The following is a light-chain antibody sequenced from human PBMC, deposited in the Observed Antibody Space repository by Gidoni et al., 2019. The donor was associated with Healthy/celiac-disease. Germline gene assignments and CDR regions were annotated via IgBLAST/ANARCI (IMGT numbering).Light chain of an antibody. CDR1: QSLLHSNGYNY. CDR2: LGF. CDR3: MQALQTLWT. J-gene: IGKJ1*01. V-gene: IGKV2-28*01. Sequence: DIVMTHSPLSLPVTPGEPASISCRSSQSLLHSNGYNYLDWYLQKPGQSPQLLIYLGFNRASGVPDRFRGSGSGTDFTLKISRVEVEDVGVYYCMQALQTLWTFGQGTKVEIK.